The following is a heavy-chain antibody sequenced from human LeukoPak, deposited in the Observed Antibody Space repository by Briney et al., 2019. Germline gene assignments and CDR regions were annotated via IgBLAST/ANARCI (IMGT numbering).Heavy chain of an antibody. V-gene: IGHV3-74*01. CDR2: ISSDGSRV. CDR1: GFTFSDYW. D-gene: IGHD3-16*01. CDR3: ARDRGTIRLDDAFDI. J-gene: IGHJ3*02. Sequence: GGSLRLSCAASGFTFSDYWMHWVRQAPGKGLVWVSRISSDGSRVTYADSVKGRFTISRDNAKNTLYLQMNSLRAEDTAVYYCARDRGTIRLDDAFDIWGQGTMVTVSS.